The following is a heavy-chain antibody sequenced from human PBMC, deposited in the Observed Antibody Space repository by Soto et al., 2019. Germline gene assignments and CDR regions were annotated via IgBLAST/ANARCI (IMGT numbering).Heavy chain of an antibody. J-gene: IGHJ2*01. D-gene: IGHD3-22*01. Sequence: EVQLLESGGGLVQPGGSLRLSCAASGFTLSSYAMSWVRQAPGKGLEWVSAISDSGGSAYFADSVKGRFTISRDNSKNTLYLQMISLRAEDTAVYYCAKAPYYYDRSGYHSLRWYFDLWGSGTLVTVSS. CDR3: AKAPYYYDRSGYHSLRWYFDL. V-gene: IGHV3-23*01. CDR1: GFTLSSYA. CDR2: ISDSGGSA.